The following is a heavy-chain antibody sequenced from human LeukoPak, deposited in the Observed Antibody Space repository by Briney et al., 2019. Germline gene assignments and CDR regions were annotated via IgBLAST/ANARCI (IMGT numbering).Heavy chain of an antibody. Sequence: TSETLSLTCTVSGGSISSSSYYWGWIRQPPGKGLEWIGSIYYSGSTYYNPSLKSRVTISVDTSKNQFSLKLSSVTAADTAVYYCARSGGYPIGPFDYWGQGTLVTVSS. CDR3: ARSGGYPIGPFDY. CDR1: GGSISSSSYY. J-gene: IGHJ4*02. D-gene: IGHD5-12*01. CDR2: IYYSGST. V-gene: IGHV4-39*01.